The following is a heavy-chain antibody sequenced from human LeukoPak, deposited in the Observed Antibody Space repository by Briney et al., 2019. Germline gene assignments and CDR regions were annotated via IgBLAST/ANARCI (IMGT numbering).Heavy chain of an antibody. CDR2: IWYDGSNK. CDR3: ARESTAAGTGFDY. CDR1: GFTFSSYG. J-gene: IGHJ4*02. Sequence: GGSLRLSCAASGFTFSSYGMHWVRQAPGKGLEWVAVIWYDGSNKYYADSVKGRFTISRDNSENTLYLQMNSLRAEDTAVYYCARESTAAGTGFDYWGQGTLVTVSS. D-gene: IGHD6-13*01. V-gene: IGHV3-33*01.